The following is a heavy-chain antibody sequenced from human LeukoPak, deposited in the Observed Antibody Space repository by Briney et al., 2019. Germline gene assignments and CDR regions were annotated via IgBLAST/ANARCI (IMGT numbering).Heavy chain of an antibody. D-gene: IGHD6-19*01. Sequence: ASVKVSCKASGYTFTGYYMHWVRQAPGQGLEWMGRINPNSGGTNYAQKFQGRVTITADESTSTAYMELSSLRSEDTAVYYCARDLGSGWLSTFDYWGQGTLVTVSS. V-gene: IGHV1-2*06. CDR2: INPNSGGT. J-gene: IGHJ4*02. CDR3: ARDLGSGWLSTFDY. CDR1: GYTFTGYY.